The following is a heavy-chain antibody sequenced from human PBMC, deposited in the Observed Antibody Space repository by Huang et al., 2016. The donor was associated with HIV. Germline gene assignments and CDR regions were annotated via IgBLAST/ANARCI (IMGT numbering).Heavy chain of an antibody. D-gene: IGHD3-10*01. J-gene: IGHJ5*02. V-gene: IGHV4-34*01. CDR1: GESLGTYY. Sequence: QVQLQQWGAGLLKPSETLALTCAVYGESLGTYYWAWFRRPPGKGLQWIGEINDGGDSNYNPSLESRVTISVDTSRNQVSLTLTSMTAADTATYYCARRFRVAATRKWFDPWGQGTLVSVSS. CDR2: INDGGDS. CDR3: ARRFRVAATRKWFDP.